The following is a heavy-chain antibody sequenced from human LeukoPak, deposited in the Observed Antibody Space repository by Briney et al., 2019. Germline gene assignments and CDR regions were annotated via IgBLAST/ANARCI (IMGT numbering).Heavy chain of an antibody. CDR1: GFTFSSYG. Sequence: GGSLRLSCAASGFTFSSYGMHWVRQAPGKGLEWVAVIWYDGSNKYYADSVKGRFTISRDNSKNTLYLQMNSLRAEDTAVYYCARAGGYGSGNSAWGQGTLVTVSS. CDR3: ARAGGYGSGNSA. CDR2: IWYDGSNK. J-gene: IGHJ5*02. V-gene: IGHV3-33*01. D-gene: IGHD3-10*01.